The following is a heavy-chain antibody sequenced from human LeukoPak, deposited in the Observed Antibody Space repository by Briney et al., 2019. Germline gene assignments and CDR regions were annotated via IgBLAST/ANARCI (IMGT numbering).Heavy chain of an antibody. V-gene: IGHV4-34*01. CDR3: ARAYDSSGYCFDA. Sequence: NPSETLSLTCAVYGRSFSGYYWSWIPQPPGKGLEWIGEINLSGSTKYNPALESRVTISVDTSKNQFSLKLSSVTAADTAVYYCARAYDSSGYCFDAWGQGTLVTVSS. D-gene: IGHD3-22*01. CDR1: GRSFSGYY. J-gene: IGHJ4*02. CDR2: INLSGST.